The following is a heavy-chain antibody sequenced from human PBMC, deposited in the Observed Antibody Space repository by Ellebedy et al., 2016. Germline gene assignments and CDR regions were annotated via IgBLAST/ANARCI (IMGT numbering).Heavy chain of an antibody. CDR3: ARVVKYSTSSALLHFDY. D-gene: IGHD6-6*01. CDR2: IYYSGST. CDR1: GGFISSYY. J-gene: IGHJ4*02. Sequence: SETLSLTXTVSGGFISSYYWSWIRQPPGKGLEWIGYIYYSGSTNYNPSLKSRVTISVDTSKNQFSLKLTSVTAADTAVYYCARVVKYSTSSALLHFDYWGQGTLVTVSS. V-gene: IGHV4-59*01.